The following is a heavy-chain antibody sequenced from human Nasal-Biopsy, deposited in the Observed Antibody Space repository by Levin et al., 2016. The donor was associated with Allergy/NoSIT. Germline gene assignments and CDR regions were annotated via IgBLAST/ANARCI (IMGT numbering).Heavy chain of an antibody. D-gene: IGHD5-24*01. V-gene: IGHV4-59*01. CDR3: VTGAGWQPDY. CDR1: GDSITSDY. CDR2: TRYTGDT. Sequence: SETLSLTCTVSGDSITSDYLNWVRQPPGKGLEWIGYTRYTGDTKYNPSLKSRVTISLDTSKSQFSLKLNSVTAADTAIYYCVTGAGWQPDYWGQGILVTVSS. J-gene: IGHJ4*02.